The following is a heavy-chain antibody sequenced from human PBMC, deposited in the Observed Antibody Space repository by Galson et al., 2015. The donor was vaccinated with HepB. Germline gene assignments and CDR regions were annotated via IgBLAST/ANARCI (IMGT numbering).Heavy chain of an antibody. V-gene: IGHV1-3*01. Sequence: SVKVSCKASGYTFTSYAMHWVRQAPGQRLEWMGWINAGNGNTKYSQKFQGRVTITRDTSASTAYMELSSLRSEDTAVYYCARDVDYYDKGYFQHWGQGTLLTVSS. CDR1: GYTFTSYA. J-gene: IGHJ1*01. D-gene: IGHD3-22*01. CDR2: INAGNGNT. CDR3: ARDVDYYDKGYFQH.